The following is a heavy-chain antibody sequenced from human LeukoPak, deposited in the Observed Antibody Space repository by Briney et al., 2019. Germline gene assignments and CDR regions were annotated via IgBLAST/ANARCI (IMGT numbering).Heavy chain of an antibody. CDR3: ARHVVAARDAFDI. CDR1: GGSISSYY. V-gene: IGHV4-59*08. D-gene: IGHD6-25*01. Sequence: SETLSLTCTVSGGSISSYYWSWIRQPSGKGLEWIGYMYNSGNTNYNPSLKSRVTISADTSKNEFSLKLTSVTAADTAVYYCARHVVAARDAFDIWGQGTMVTVSS. CDR2: MYNSGNT. J-gene: IGHJ3*02.